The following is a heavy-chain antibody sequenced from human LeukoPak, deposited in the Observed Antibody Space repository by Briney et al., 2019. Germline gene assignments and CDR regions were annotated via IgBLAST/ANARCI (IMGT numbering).Heavy chain of an antibody. D-gene: IGHD1-20*01. CDR1: GFTFTNAW. CDR2: IKSKADGETI. V-gene: IGHV3-15*07. CDR3: STLTSRGLSDS. J-gene: IGHJ4*02. Sequence: GSLRLSCAGSGFTFTNAWVNWVRQAPGKGLELVGRIKSKADGETIDYAAPVKGRFTFSRDDSKNMLYLQMNSLKSEDTAVYYCSTLTSRGLSDSWGQGTLVTVSS.